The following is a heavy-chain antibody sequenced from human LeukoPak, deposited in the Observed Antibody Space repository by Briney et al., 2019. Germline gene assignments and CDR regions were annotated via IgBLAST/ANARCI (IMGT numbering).Heavy chain of an antibody. J-gene: IGHJ6*03. V-gene: IGHV1-46*01. Sequence: ASVKVSCKASGYTFTSYYMHWVRQAPGQGLEWMGIINPSGGSTSYAQKFQGRVTMTRDMSTSTVYMELSSLRSEDTAVYYCARGHYYYDFWSGYYTGGYYYYYMDVWGKGTTVTVSS. D-gene: IGHD3-3*01. CDR3: ARGHYYYDFWSGYYTGGYYYYYMDV. CDR2: INPSGGST. CDR1: GYTFTSYY.